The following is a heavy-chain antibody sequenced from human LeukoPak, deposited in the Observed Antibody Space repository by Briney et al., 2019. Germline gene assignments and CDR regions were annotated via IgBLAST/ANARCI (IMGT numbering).Heavy chain of an antibody. CDR2: IIPILGIA. D-gene: IGHD5-12*01. V-gene: IGHV1-69*04. CDR1: GGTFSSYA. J-gene: IGHJ4*02. CDR3: ARVPGYSGYDPSDY. Sequence: GASVKVSCKASGGTFSSYAISWVRQAPGQGLEWMGRIIPILGIANCAQKFQGRVTITADKSTSTAYMELSSLRSEDTAVYYCARVPGYSGYDPSDYWGQGTLVTVSS.